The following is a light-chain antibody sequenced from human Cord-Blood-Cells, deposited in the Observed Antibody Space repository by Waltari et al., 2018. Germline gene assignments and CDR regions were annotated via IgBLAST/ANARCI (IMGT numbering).Light chain of an antibody. J-gene: IGLJ1*01. CDR3: CSYAGSYTYV. CDR1: SSDVGGYNY. Sequence: QSALTQPRSVSGSPGQSVTLSCTGTSSDVGGYNYVSWYQQHPGKAPKLMIYDVSKRPSGVPDRFSGSKSGTTASLTISGLQAEDEADYYCCSYAGSYTYVFGTGTKVTVL. CDR2: DVS. V-gene: IGLV2-11*01.